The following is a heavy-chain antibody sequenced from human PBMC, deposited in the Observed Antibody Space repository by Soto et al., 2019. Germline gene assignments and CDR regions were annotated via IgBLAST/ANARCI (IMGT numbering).Heavy chain of an antibody. CDR3: ARDYGAGSYGIDY. D-gene: IGHD3-10*01. Sequence: PSETLSLTCTVSGGSISSSYWAWIRQPPGKGLEWIGYIHNSGTTDYNPSLKSRVTMSVDTSKSQFSLKLSSVTAADTAVYYCARDYGAGSYGIDYWGQGTLVTVSS. CDR1: GGSISSSY. J-gene: IGHJ4*02. CDR2: IHNSGTT. V-gene: IGHV4-59*01.